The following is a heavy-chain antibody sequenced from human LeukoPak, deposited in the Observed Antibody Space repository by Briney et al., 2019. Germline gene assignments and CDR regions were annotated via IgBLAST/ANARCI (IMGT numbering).Heavy chain of an antibody. Sequence: SETLSLTCAVYGGSFSGYYWSWIRQPPGKGLEWIGEINHSGSTNYNPSLKSRVTISVDTSKNQFSLKLSSVTAADTAVYYCARTGRYFDWLLSPDAFDIWGQGTMVTVSS. J-gene: IGHJ3*02. D-gene: IGHD3-9*01. CDR1: GGSFSGYY. CDR2: INHSGST. CDR3: ARTGRYFDWLLSPDAFDI. V-gene: IGHV4-34*01.